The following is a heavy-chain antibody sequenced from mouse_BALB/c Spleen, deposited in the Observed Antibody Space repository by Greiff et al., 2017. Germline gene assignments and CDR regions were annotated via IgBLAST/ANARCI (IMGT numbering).Heavy chain of an antibody. D-gene: IGHD1-1*01. CDR1: GFTFSSFG. CDR3: ARRATVEVSIDY. CDR2: ISSGSSTI. J-gene: IGHJ2*01. V-gene: IGHV5-17*02. Sequence: EVKLVESGGGLVQPGGSRTLSCAASGFTFSSFGMHWVRQAPEKGLEWVAYISSGSSTIYYADTVRGRFTISRDNPKNTLFLQMTSLRSEDTAMYYCARRATVEVSIDYWGQGTTVTVSA.